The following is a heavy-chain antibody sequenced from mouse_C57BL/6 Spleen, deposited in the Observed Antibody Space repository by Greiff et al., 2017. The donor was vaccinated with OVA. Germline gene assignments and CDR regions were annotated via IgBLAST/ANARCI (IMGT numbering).Heavy chain of an antibody. D-gene: IGHD2-3*01. CDR2: INPGSGGT. CDR3: ARGGLLRRDY. Sequence: QVQLKESGAELVRPGTSVKVSCKASGYAFTNYLIEWVKQRPGQGLEWIGVINPGSGGTNYNEKFKGKATLTADKSSSTAYMQLSSLTSEDSAVYFCARGGLLRRDYWGQGTTLTVSS. V-gene: IGHV1-54*01. CDR1: GYAFTNYL. J-gene: IGHJ2*01.